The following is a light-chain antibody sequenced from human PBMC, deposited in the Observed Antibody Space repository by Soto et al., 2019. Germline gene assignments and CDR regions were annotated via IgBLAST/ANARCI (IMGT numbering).Light chain of an antibody. J-gene: IGKJ1*01. V-gene: IGKV1-8*01. CDR1: QGISSY. CDR3: QQYNSYSVT. CDR2: DAS. Sequence: AIRMTQSPSSFSASTGDRVTITCRASQGISSYLAWYQQKPGKAPKLLIYDASSLESGVPSRFSGSGSGTEFTLTISSLQPDDFATYYCQQYNSYSVTFGQGTKVDIK.